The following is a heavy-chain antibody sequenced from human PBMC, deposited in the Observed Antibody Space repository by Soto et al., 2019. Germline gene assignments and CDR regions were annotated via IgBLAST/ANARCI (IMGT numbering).Heavy chain of an antibody. CDR1: GGSISSSNW. V-gene: IGHV4-4*02. CDR3: ARAGYSSSWYGYYGMDV. J-gene: IGHJ6*02. Sequence: ASETLSLTCAVSGGSISSSNWWSWVRQPPGKGLEWIGEIYHSGSTNHNPSLKSRVTISVDKSKNQFSLKLSSVTAADTAVYYCARAGYSSSWYGYYGMDVWGQGTTVTVSS. D-gene: IGHD6-13*01. CDR2: IYHSGST.